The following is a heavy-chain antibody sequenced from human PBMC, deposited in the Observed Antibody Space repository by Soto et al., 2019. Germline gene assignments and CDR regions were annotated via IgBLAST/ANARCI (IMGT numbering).Heavy chain of an antibody. J-gene: IGHJ6*03. CDR1: GYSFTSYW. CDR3: ARTTMVRGVPNYYYYMDV. Sequence: GESLKISCKGSGYSFTSYWIGWVRQMPGKGLEWMGIIYPGDSDTRYSPSFQGQVTISADKSISTAYLQWSSLKASDTAMFYFARTTMVRGVPNYYYYMDVWGKGTTVTVSS. V-gene: IGHV5-51*01. CDR2: IYPGDSDT. D-gene: IGHD3-10*01.